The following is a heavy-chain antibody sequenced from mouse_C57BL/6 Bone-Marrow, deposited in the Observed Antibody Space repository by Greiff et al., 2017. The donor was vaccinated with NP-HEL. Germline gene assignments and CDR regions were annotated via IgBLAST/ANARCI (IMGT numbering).Heavy chain of an antibody. CDR3: AKGHTAQALDY. D-gene: IGHD3-2*02. V-gene: IGHV1-81*01. CDR2: IYPRSGNT. Sequence: VKLVESGAELARPGASVKLSCKASGYTFTSYGISWVKQRTGQGLEWIGEIYPRSGNTYYNEKFKGKATLTADKSSSTAYMELRSLTSEDSAVYFCAKGHTAQALDYWGQGTTLTVSS. CDR1: GYTFTSYG. J-gene: IGHJ2*01.